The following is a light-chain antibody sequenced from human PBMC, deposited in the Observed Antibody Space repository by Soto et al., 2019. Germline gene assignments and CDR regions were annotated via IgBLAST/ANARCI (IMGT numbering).Light chain of an antibody. CDR1: RSDVAVYNY. CDR2: EVS. J-gene: IGLJ3*02. V-gene: IGLV2-14*01. Sequence: QSVLTQPASVSGSPGQSITISCTGTRSDVAVYNYVSWYQQHPGKVPKLMIYEVSDRPSGVSNRFSGSKSGNTASLTISGLQAEDEADYYCSSYTSSRTSVFGGGTKLTVL. CDR3: SSYTSSRTSV.